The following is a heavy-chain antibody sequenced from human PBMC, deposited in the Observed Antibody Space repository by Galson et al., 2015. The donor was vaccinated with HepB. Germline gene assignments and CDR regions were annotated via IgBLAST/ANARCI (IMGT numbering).Heavy chain of an antibody. Sequence: SLRLSCAASGFTFKNYWMSWVRQAPGKGLERVANIKEDGGEKHYVDSVKGRFSISRDNANKSLFLQMNSLRAEDTAVYYCARICDFWIGSNDWYWYFDLWGRGTLVTVSS. J-gene: IGHJ2*01. CDR2: IKEDGGEK. CDR3: ARICDFWIGSNDWYWYFDL. V-gene: IGHV3-7*03. CDR1: GFTFKNYW. D-gene: IGHD3-3*01.